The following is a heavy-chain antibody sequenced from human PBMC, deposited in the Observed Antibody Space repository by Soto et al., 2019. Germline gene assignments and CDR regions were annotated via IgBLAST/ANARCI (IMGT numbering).Heavy chain of an antibody. CDR2: INSDGTSA. D-gene: IGHD6-19*01. CDR1: GFTFSSNW. Sequence: EVQLVESGGGLVQPGGSLRLSCAGSGFTFSSNWMHWVRQDPGKGLVWVSRINSDGTSASYADSVKGRFTISRDNAKNTLFLQMNRLTAEDSALYYCARGPSGWFGFDYWGQGTLVTVSS. CDR3: ARGPSGWFGFDY. V-gene: IGHV3-74*01. J-gene: IGHJ4*02.